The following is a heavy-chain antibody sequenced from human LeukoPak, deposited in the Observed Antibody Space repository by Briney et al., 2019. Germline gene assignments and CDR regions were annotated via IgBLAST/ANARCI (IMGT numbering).Heavy chain of an antibody. CDR1: GFTFDDHG. CDR3: ARRHHGETGRALDY. Sequence: GGSLRLSCAASGFTFDDHGMSWVRQAPGKGLEWVSGINLNGGRTGYADSVKGRFTISRDNAKNTLYLQMNSLRAEDTAVYYCARRHHGETGRALDYWGQGTLVTVSS. CDR2: INLNGGRT. V-gene: IGHV3-20*04. D-gene: IGHD4-17*01. J-gene: IGHJ4*02.